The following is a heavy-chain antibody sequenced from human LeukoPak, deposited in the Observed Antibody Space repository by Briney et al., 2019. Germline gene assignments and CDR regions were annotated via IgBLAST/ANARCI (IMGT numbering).Heavy chain of an antibody. CDR1: GFTFSGST. D-gene: IGHD3-10*01. CDR3: AKDGAKTVSSLDY. V-gene: IGHV3-73*01. J-gene: IGHJ4*02. Sequence: GGSLRLSCVASGFTFSGSTMHWVRQASGKGLEWVGHIRSKTNSFATAYAASVKGRFTISRDDSKNTAYLQMNSLIAEDTAVYYCAKDGAKTVSSLDYWGQGTLVTVSS. CDR2: IRSKTNSFAT.